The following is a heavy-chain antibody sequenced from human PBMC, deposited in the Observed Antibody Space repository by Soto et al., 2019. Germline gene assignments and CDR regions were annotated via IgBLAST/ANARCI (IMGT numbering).Heavy chain of an antibody. CDR1: GGSVNDGNYS. V-gene: IGHV4-61*01. Sequence: PSETLSLTCRVSGGSVNDGNYSWNWIRQSPAKGLEWIGYIHHSGITNYNPSHKSRVTISVDTSKNEFSLKLNSVTAAATAVYYCARGLTQGALPFHFHYWGQGTQVTVSS. J-gene: IGHJ4*02. D-gene: IGHD3-16*02. CDR2: IHHSGIT. CDR3: ARGLTQGALPFHFHY.